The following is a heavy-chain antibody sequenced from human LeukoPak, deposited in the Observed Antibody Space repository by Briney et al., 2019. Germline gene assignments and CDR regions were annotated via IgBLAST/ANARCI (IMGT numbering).Heavy chain of an antibody. CDR3: ARQGSIGTVTTISYYYGMDV. CDR2: IYPGDSDT. CDR1: GYSFTDYW. D-gene: IGHD4-17*01. J-gene: IGHJ6*02. Sequence: GESLKISCKGSGYSFTDYWIGWVRLMPGKGLEWMGIIYPGDSDTRYSPSFQGQVTISADKSISTAYLQWSSLKASDTAMYYCARQGSIGTVTTISYYYGMDVWGQGTTVTVSS. V-gene: IGHV5-51*01.